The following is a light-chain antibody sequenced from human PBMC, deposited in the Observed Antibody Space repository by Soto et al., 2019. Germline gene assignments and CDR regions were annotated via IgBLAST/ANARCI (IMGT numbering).Light chain of an antibody. Sequence: DIQMTQSPSSLSASVGDRVTITCRASQGISNYLVWYQQKSGKVPKLLIFAASILQSGVPSRFSGSGSGTDFTLTISNLQPEDVATYYCQKYNSAPYTFGQGTKLEIK. CDR1: QGISNY. CDR3: QKYNSAPYT. CDR2: AAS. J-gene: IGKJ2*01. V-gene: IGKV1-27*01.